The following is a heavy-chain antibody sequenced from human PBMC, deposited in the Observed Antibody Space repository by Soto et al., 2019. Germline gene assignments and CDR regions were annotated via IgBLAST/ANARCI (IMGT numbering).Heavy chain of an antibody. V-gene: IGHV3-13*05. Sequence: GGSLRLSCAASGFTFSSYDMHWVRQATGKGLEWVSAIGTAGDPYYPGSVKGRFTISRENAKNSLYLQMNSLRAGDTAVYYCARECRTVRAFYIWGQGTMVTVSS. CDR3: ARECRTVRAFYI. D-gene: IGHD4-4*01. J-gene: IGHJ3*02. CDR1: GFTFSSYD. CDR2: IGTAGDP.